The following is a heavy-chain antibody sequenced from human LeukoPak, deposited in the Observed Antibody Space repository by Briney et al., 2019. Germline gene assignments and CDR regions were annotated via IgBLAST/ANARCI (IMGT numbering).Heavy chain of an antibody. V-gene: IGHV3-48*03. D-gene: IGHD1-26*01. CDR1: GFTFSSYE. CDR3: AGEGGGSNYA. CDR2: ISSSGNTI. Sequence: GGSLRLSCAASGFTFSSYEMNWVRQAPGKGLEWVSYISSSGNTIYYADSVKGRFTISRDNAKNSLCQQMNILRVEDTAVYYCAGEGGGSNYAGGQGTLVTVSS. J-gene: IGHJ4*02.